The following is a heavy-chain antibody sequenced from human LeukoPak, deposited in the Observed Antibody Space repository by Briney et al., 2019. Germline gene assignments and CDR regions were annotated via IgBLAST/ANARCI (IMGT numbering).Heavy chain of an antibody. CDR1: GGTFSSYT. J-gene: IGHJ6*03. CDR3: ASERLGYYYMDV. D-gene: IGHD1-1*01. CDR2: INPILGIA. V-gene: IGHV1-69*02. Sequence: SVKVSCKASGGTFSSYTISWVRQAPGQGLEWMGRINPILGIANYAQKFQGRVTITADKSTSTAYMELSSLRSEDTAVYYCASERLGYYYMDVWGKGTTVTVSS.